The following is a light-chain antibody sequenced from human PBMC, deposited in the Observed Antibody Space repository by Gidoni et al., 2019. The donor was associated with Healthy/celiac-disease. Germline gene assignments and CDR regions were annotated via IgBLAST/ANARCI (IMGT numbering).Light chain of an antibody. CDR2: GAS. CDR3: QQYGSSPST. V-gene: IGKV3-20*01. J-gene: IGKJ4*01. CDR1: QSVSSSY. Sequence: EIVLTQSPGTLSLSPGERATLSCRASQSVSSSYLAWYQQKPGQAPRLLIYGASSRPTGIPDRFSGSGSGTDFTLTISRLEPEDFAVYYCQQYGSSPSTFGRGTKVEIK.